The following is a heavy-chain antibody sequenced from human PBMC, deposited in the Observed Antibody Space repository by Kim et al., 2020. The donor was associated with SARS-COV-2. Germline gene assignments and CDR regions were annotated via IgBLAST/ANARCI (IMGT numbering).Heavy chain of an antibody. CDR3: ATQSYGSGPSPNDY. J-gene: IGHJ4*02. V-gene: IGHV3-9*01. Sequence: GGSLRLSCAASGFTFDDYAMHWVRQAPGKGLEWVSGISWNSGSIGYADSVKGRFTISRDNAKNSLYLQMNSLRAEDTALYYCATQSYGSGPSPNDYWCQGTLVTVSS. CDR2: ISWNSGSI. CDR1: GFTFDDYA. D-gene: IGHD3-10*01.